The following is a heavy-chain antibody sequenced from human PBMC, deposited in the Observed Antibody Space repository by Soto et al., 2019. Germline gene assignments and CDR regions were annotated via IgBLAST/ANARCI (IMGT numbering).Heavy chain of an antibody. CDR2: FSSYNGNT. CDR3: AREVEGSYSPADF. V-gene: IGHV1-18*01. Sequence: XSGQGSYKTSGYTFTYHGIDWVRQAPGQGLEWVGWFSSYNGNTNYAYNLKDRVIMTTDASTSTAYMELRGLRSDDTAVYYCAREVEGSYSPADFWGQGTPVTVSS. D-gene: IGHD3-10*01. J-gene: IGHJ4*02. CDR1: GYTFTYHG.